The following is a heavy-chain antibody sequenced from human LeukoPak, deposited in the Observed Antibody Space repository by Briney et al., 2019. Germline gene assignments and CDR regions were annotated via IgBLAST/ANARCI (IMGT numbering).Heavy chain of an antibody. CDR3: AKGYSSGWYSWWYFDL. Sequence: QPGGSLSLSCAASGFTFSSYEMNWVRQAPGKGLEWVSYISSRGSTIYYADSVKGRFTISRDNAKNSLYLQMNSLRAEDTAVYYCAKGYSSGWYSWWYFDLWGRGTLVTVSS. D-gene: IGHD6-19*01. J-gene: IGHJ2*01. CDR2: ISSRGSTI. CDR1: GFTFSSYE. V-gene: IGHV3-48*03.